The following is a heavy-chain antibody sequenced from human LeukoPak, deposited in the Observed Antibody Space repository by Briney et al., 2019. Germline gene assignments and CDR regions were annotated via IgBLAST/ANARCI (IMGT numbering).Heavy chain of an antibody. CDR1: GGSFSGYY. CDR3: ARGKYYGSGSSKRYYYYGMDV. J-gene: IGHJ6*02. V-gene: IGHV4-34*01. D-gene: IGHD3-10*01. CDR2: INHSGST. Sequence: PSETLSLTCAVYGGSFSGYYWSWIRQPPGKGLEWIGEINHSGSTNYNPSLKSRVTISVDTSKNQFSLKLSSVTAADTAVYYCARGKYYGSGSSKRYYYYGMDVWGQGTTLTVSS.